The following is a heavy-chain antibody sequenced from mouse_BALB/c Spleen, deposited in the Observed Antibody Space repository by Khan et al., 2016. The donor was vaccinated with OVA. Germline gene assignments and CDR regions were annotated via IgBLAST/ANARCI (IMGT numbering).Heavy chain of an antibody. Sequence: EVQLVESGGDVVKPGGSPKLSCAASGFTFSTYGMSWVRQTPDKRLEWVATVSTGGHYTYYPDTVKGRFTISRDNAKNTLYLQMNSLKSEDTAMFYCARLAYYYDSEGFAYWGQGTRVTVSA. V-gene: IGHV5-6*01. CDR2: VSTGGHYT. CDR1: GFTFSTYG. J-gene: IGHJ3*01. D-gene: IGHD1-1*01. CDR3: ARLAYYYDSEGFAY.